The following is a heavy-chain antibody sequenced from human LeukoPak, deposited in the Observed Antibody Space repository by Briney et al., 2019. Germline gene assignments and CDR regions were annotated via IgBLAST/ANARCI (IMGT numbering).Heavy chain of an antibody. CDR1: GGTFSSYA. CDR3: VRTLNGDDSGLFFKGWFDP. V-gene: IGHV1-69*13. CDR2: IIPIFGTA. J-gene: IGHJ5*02. D-gene: IGHD4-23*01. Sequence: SVKVSCKASGGTFSSYAISWVRQAPGQGLEWMGGIIPIFGTANYAQKFQGRVTITADESTSTAYMELTSLRSDDTAVYYCVRTLNGDDSGLFFKGWFDPWGQGTLVSVSS.